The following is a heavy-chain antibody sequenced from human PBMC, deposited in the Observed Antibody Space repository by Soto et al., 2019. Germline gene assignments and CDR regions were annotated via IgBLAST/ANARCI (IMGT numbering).Heavy chain of an antibody. V-gene: IGHV3-30*18. J-gene: IGHJ4*02. CDR2: ISYDGSNK. Sequence: QVQLVESGGGVVQPGRSLRLSCAASGFTFSSYGMHWIRQAPGKGLEWVAVISYDGSNKYYADSVKGRFTISRDNSKNTLYLQMNSLRAEDTAVYYCAKKVAWFGELYLDYWGQGTLVTVSS. D-gene: IGHD3-10*01. CDR3: AKKVAWFGELYLDY. CDR1: GFTFSSYG.